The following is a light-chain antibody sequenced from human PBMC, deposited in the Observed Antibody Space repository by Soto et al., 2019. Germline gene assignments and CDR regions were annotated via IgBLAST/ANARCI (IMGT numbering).Light chain of an antibody. CDR1: QSVAND. Sequence: EIVMTQSPAALYVSPGERATLSCRASQSVANDLAWYQHKPGQAPRLLIHSASTRATGIPARFSGVGSGTEFTLTISSLQSEDFAVYCCQHRDSWWTFGQGTMV. J-gene: IGKJ1*01. V-gene: IGKV3-15*01. CDR3: QHRDSWWT. CDR2: SAS.